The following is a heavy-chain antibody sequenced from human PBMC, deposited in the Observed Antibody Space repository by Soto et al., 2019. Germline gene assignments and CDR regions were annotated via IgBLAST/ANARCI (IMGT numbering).Heavy chain of an antibody. CDR3: VRGREVVADVIDY. D-gene: IGHD2-15*01. Sequence: EVQLVESGGGLVQPGRSLRLSCAASGFTFDDYAMHWVRQAPGKGLEWVSGIIWNSGNIDYADSVKGRFTISRDNARSSLYLQMNSLRVEDTALYYCVRGREVVADVIDYWGQGTLVTVSS. CDR1: GFTFDDYA. J-gene: IGHJ4*02. V-gene: IGHV3-9*01. CDR2: IIWNSGNI.